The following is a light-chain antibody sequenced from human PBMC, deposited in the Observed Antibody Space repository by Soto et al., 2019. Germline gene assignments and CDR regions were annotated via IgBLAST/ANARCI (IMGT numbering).Light chain of an antibody. CDR3: QQYNSAPWT. J-gene: IGKJ1*01. Sequence: DIQMTQSPSTLSASVGDRGTITCRSSQSISGWLAWYQQKPGKPPKLLIYDASSLEGGVPSRFSGSGSGTEFTLTISSLQPDDFATYYCQQYNSAPWTFGQGTKVDIK. V-gene: IGKV1-5*01. CDR2: DAS. CDR1: QSISGW.